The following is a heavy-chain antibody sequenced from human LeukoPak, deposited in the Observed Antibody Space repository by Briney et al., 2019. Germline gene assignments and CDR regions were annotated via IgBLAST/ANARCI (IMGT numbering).Heavy chain of an antibody. J-gene: IGHJ3*02. D-gene: IGHD3-3*01. CDR2: IRSSSSTI. CDR3: ARSLRNAFDI. V-gene: IGHV3-48*01. CDR1: GFTFSNYW. Sequence: GGSLRLSCAASGFTFSNYWMHWVRQAPGKGLEWVAYIRSSSSTIYYADSVKGRFTISTDNANNSVHLQMNSLRAEDTAVYYCARSLRNAFDIWGQGTMVTVSS.